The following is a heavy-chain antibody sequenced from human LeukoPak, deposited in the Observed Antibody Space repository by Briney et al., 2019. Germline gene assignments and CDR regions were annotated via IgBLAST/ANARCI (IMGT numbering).Heavy chain of an antibody. CDR3: ARGRRRGRVDY. Sequence: SETLSLTCAVYGGSFSGYYWSWIRQPPGKGLEWIGEINHSGSTNYNPSLKSRVTISVDTSKNQFSLKLSFVTAADTAVYYCARGRRRGRVDYWGQGTLVTVSS. CDR1: GGSFSGYY. J-gene: IGHJ4*02. V-gene: IGHV4-34*01. CDR2: INHSGST.